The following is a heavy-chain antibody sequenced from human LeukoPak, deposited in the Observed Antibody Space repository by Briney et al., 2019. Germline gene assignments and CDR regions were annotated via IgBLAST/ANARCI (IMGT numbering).Heavy chain of an antibody. CDR3: ARDDYGDYANWFDP. J-gene: IGHJ5*02. D-gene: IGHD4-17*01. Sequence: GGSLRLSCAASGFTFSSYGMSWVRQAPGKGLEWVSGISGSGGSTYYADSVKGRFTISRDNSKNTLYLQMNSLRAEDTAVYYCARDDYGDYANWFDPWGQGTLVTVSS. CDR2: ISGSGGST. CDR1: GFTFSSYG. V-gene: IGHV3-23*01.